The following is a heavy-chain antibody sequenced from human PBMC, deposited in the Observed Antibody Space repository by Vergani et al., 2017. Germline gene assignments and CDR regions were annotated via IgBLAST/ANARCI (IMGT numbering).Heavy chain of an antibody. V-gene: IGHV4-34*01. CDR1: GGSFSGYY. Sequence: QVQLQQWGAGLLKPSETLSLTCAVYGGSFSGYYWSWIRQPPGKGLEWIGEINHSGSTNYNPSLKSRVTISVDTSKNQFSPKLSSVTAADTAVYYCAGAYYYGMDVWGQGTTVTVSS. J-gene: IGHJ6*02. CDR3: AGAYYYGMDV. CDR2: INHSGST.